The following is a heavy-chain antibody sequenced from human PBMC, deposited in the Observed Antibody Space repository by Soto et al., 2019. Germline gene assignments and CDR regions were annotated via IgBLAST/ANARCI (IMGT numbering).Heavy chain of an antibody. CDR3: ARESEDLSSNLDY. CDR1: GYTFTPYC. J-gene: IGHJ4*02. CDR2: INAGNGHT. Sequence: ASVKVSCKASGYTFTPYCMHSVRQAPGQRLAWMGWINAGNGHTKYSQKFQGRLTISRGNAKNSMYLQMNTLRAEDTDVYYCARESEDLSSNLDYWGQGTLVTVSS. V-gene: IGHV1-3*01.